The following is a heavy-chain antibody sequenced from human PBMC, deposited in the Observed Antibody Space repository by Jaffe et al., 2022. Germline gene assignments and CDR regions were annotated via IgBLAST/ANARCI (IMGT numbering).Heavy chain of an antibody. V-gene: IGHV1-18*01. Sequence: QVHLEQSGAEIKKPGTSVKVSCKAFGYTFTDFVMTWVRQAPGQGLEWMGGISGYNGIINYAPKFQGRVTMTADTSTGTAYMELTSLTSDDTAVYYCARGYNDFFDYWGQGTLVTVSS. J-gene: IGHJ4*02. CDR2: ISGYNGII. D-gene: IGHD1-1*01. CDR3: ARGYNDFFDY. CDR1: GYTFTDFV.